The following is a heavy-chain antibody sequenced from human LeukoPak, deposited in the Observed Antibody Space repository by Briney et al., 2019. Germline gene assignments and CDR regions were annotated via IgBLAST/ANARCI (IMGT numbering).Heavy chain of an antibody. CDR3: ARDPGAQQLTIVGYMDV. CDR2: IYYSGST. CDR1: GGSISSYY. V-gene: IGHV4-59*12. D-gene: IGHD6-13*01. J-gene: IGHJ6*03. Sequence: SETLSLTCTVSGGSISSYYWSWIRQPPGKGLEWIGYIYYSGSTNYNPSLKSRVAISVDTSKNQFSLKLSSVTATDTAVYYCARDPGAQQLTIVGYMDVWGKGTTVTVSS.